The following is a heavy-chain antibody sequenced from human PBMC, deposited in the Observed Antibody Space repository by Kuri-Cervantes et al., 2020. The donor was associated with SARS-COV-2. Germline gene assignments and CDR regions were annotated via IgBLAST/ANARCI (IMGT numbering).Heavy chain of an antibody. J-gene: IGHJ4*02. CDR3: ARESGTTGVDY. Sequence: SETLSLTCTVSGGSIRSRGYYWSWIRQPPGKGLEWIGYIYHSGSTYYNPSPKSRVTISVDRSKNQFSLKLSSVTAADTAVYYCARESGTTGVDYWGQGTLVTVSS. CDR2: IYHSGST. CDR1: GGSIRSRGYY. V-gene: IGHV4-30-2*01. D-gene: IGHD1-1*01.